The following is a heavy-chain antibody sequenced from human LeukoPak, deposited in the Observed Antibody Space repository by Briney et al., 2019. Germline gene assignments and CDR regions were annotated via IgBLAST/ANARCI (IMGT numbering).Heavy chain of an antibody. CDR3: AREGVAVAGTPIYYYYYYMDV. CDR1: GFTFSSYW. CDR2: IKSDGSST. V-gene: IGHV3-74*01. D-gene: IGHD6-19*01. Sequence: GGSLRLSCAASGFTFSSYWMHWVRQAPGKGLVWVSRIKSDGSSTSYADSVKGRFTISRDNSKNTLYLQMNSLRAEDTAVYYCAREGVAVAGTPIYYYYYYMDVWGKGTTVTVSS. J-gene: IGHJ6*03.